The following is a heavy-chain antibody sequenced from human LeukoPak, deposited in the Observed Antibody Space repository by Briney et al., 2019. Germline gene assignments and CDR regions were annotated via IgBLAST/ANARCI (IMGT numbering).Heavy chain of an antibody. CDR1: GYTLTELS. Sequence: ASVKVSCKVSGYTLTELSMHWVRQAPGQGLESMGWINPNSGGTNYAQKLQGRVTMTRDTSISTAYMELSRLRSDDTAVYYCARDSKKDYGDYVRLDYWGQGTLVTVSS. V-gene: IGHV1-2*02. CDR3: ARDSKKDYGDYVRLDY. CDR2: INPNSGGT. D-gene: IGHD4-17*01. J-gene: IGHJ4*02.